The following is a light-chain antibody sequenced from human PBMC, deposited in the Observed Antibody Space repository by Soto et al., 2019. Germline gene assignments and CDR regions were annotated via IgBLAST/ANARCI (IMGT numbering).Light chain of an antibody. V-gene: IGKV3-20*01. CDR3: QQYVSSPYT. CDR2: GAS. Sequence: EIVLTQSPGTLSLSPGERATLSCRASQSVSSSYLAWYPQTPGQAPRLLIYGASSRATGIPDRCSGSGSGTDVTHTISILEPEDVAVYDCQQYVSSPYTFGQGTNLELK. CDR1: QSVSSSY. J-gene: IGKJ2*01.